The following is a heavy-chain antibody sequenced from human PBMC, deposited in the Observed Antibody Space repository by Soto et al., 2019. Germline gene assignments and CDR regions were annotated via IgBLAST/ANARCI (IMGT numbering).Heavy chain of an antibody. V-gene: IGHV3-7*03. D-gene: IGHD6-19*01. CDR3: ARVPVAGTNWFDP. CDR1: GFTFSSYW. Sequence: GGSLRLSCAASGFTFSSYWMSWVRQAPGKGLEWVANIEQDGSEKYYVDSVKGRFTISRDNAKNSLYLQMNSLRAEDTAVYYCARVPVAGTNWFDPWGQGTLVTVSS. J-gene: IGHJ5*02. CDR2: IEQDGSEK.